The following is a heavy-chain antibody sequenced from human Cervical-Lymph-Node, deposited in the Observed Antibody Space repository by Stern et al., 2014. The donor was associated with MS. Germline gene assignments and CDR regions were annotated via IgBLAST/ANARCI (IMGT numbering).Heavy chain of an antibody. V-gene: IGHV4-31*01. J-gene: IGHJ2*01. D-gene: IGHD3-16*01. CDR3: ARGPGALGGYFDL. CDR1: GGSISSGGYY. CDR2: IYYSGST. Sequence: QLQLQESGPGLVKPSQTLSLTCTVSGGSISSGGYYWSWIRQHTGKGLEWIGYIYYSGSTYYNPSLKSLVTISVDTSKNQFSLKLSSVTAADTAVYYCARGPGALGGYFDLWGRGTLVTVSS.